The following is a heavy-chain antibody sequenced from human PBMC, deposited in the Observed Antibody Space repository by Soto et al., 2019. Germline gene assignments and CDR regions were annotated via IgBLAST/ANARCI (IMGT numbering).Heavy chain of an antibody. D-gene: IGHD3-16*01. Sequence: SETLSLTCTVSGGSISSSSYYWGWIRQPPGKGLEWIGNIYYSGSTYYNPSLKSRVTISVDTSKNQFSLKLTSVTAADTAVYYCARLVWGLVSYWGQGTLVTVSS. J-gene: IGHJ4*02. CDR1: GGSISSSSYY. CDR3: ARLVWGLVSY. V-gene: IGHV4-39*01. CDR2: IYYSGST.